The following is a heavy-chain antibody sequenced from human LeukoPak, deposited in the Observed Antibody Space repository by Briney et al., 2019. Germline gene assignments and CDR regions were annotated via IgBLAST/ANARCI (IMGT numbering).Heavy chain of an antibody. CDR2: ISAWISAYNGNA. CDR1: GYTFTSYD. J-gene: IGHJ6*02. CDR3: ARHRTSYYYYGMDV. V-gene: IGHV1-18*01. Sequence: ASVKVSCKASGYTFTSYDFNWLRQATGQGLEWMGWISAWISAYNGNANYTQNLQGRVTMTTDTLTSTAHMELRSLRPDDTAVYYCARHRTSYYYYGMDVWGQGTTVTVSS.